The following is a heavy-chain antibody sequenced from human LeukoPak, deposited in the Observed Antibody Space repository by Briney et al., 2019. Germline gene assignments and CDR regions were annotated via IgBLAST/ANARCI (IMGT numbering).Heavy chain of an antibody. CDR3: ARGAYYYDSRD. J-gene: IGHJ4*02. D-gene: IGHD3-22*01. CDR2: IFDNGNT. Sequence: SETLSLTCTVSGGSISSYYWSWIRQPPGKGLEWIGYIFDNGNTNYNPPLKSRVTISIDTSKNQLSLRLTSVTAADTAVYYCARGAYYYDSRDLGQGTLVAVSS. V-gene: IGHV4-59*01. CDR1: GGSISSYY.